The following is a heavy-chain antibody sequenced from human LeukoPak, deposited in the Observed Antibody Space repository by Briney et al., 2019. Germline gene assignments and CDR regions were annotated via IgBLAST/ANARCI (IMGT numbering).Heavy chain of an antibody. V-gene: IGHV4-39*07. CDR1: GGSISSGGYY. CDR2: INHSGST. CDR3: ASARVGATARLGGYFDY. Sequence: PSETLSLTCTVSGGSISSGGYYWSWIRQPPGKGLEWIGQINHSGSTNYNPSLKSRVTISVDTSKNQFSLKLSSVTAADTAVYYCASARVGATARLGGYFDYWGQGTLVTVSS. D-gene: IGHD1-26*01. J-gene: IGHJ4*02.